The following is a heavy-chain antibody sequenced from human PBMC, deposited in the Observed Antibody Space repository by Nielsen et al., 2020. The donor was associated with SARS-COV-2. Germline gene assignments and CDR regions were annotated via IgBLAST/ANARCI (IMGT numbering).Heavy chain of an antibody. V-gene: IGHV4-34*01. CDR3: ARENPVLRYFDWLLQSDNWFDP. Sequence: SETLSLTCAVYGGSFSGYYWSWIRQPPGKGLEWIGEINHSGSTNYNPSLKSRVTISVDTSKNQFSLKLSSVTAADTAVYYCARENPVLRYFDWLLQSDNWFDPWGQGTLVTVSS. CDR2: INHSGST. J-gene: IGHJ5*02. D-gene: IGHD3-9*01. CDR1: GGSFSGYY.